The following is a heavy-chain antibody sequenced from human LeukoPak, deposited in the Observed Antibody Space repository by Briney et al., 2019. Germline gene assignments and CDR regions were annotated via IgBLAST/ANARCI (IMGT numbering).Heavy chain of an antibody. V-gene: IGHV4-4*02. CDR2: IHHSGTT. CDR1: GGSIRSSNW. D-gene: IGHD2-15*01. Sequence: PSETLSLTCTVSGGSIRSSNWWSWVRQPPGKGLESIGEIHHSGTTNYNPSLKSRVTISVDKSKNQFSLNLNSVTAADTAMYYCARAFLVGYSPEEYFFDYWGQGTLVTVSS. J-gene: IGHJ4*02. CDR3: ARAFLVGYSPEEYFFDY.